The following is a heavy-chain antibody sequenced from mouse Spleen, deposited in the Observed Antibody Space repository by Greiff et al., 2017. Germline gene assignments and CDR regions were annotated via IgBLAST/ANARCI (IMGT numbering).Heavy chain of an antibody. V-gene: IGHV1-64*01. CDR2: IHPNSGST. CDR1: GYTFTSYW. D-gene: IGHD4-1*01. J-gene: IGHJ2*01. CDR3: ASRTGYYFDY. Sequence: QVQLQQPGAELLKPGASVKLSCKASGYTFTSYWMHWVKQRPGQGLEWIGMIHPNSGSTNYNEKFKSKATLTVDKSSSTAYMQLSSLTSEDSAVYYCASRTGYYFDYWGQGTTLTVSS.